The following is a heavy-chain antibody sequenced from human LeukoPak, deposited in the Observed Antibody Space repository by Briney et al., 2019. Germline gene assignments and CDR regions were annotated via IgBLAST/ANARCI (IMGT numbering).Heavy chain of an antibody. CDR1: GYTFTSYG. Sequence: GASVKVSCKASGYTFTSYGISWVRQAPGQGLEWMGWISTYNGNTNYAQKLQGRVTMTTDTSTSTAYMELRSLRSDDTAVYYCARDSSTSCYWTNYYYYYGMDVWGQGTTVTVSS. CDR3: ARDSSTSCYWTNYYYYYGMDV. D-gene: IGHD2-2*01. J-gene: IGHJ6*02. V-gene: IGHV1-18*01. CDR2: ISTYNGNT.